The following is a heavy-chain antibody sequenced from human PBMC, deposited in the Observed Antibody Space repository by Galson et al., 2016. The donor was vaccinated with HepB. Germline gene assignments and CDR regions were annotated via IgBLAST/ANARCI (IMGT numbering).Heavy chain of an antibody. J-gene: IGHJ3*02. CDR3: ASRWYNWNYFFAFDI. Sequence: LSLTCTISGGSISGYYWSWIRQPPGKGLEWIGDIYYTGKTYNNPSLKSRLTISIDTSKSHFSLKLSSVTAADTAVYYCASRWYNWNYFFAFDIWGQGTMVTVSS. CDR1: GGSISGYY. V-gene: IGHV4-59*01. CDR2: IYYTGKT. D-gene: IGHD1-7*01.